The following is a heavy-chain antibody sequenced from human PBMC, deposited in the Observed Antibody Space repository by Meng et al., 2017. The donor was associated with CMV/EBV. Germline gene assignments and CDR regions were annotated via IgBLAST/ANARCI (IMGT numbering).Heavy chain of an antibody. Sequence: GESLKISCAASGFTFSAYWTSWVRQAPGKGLEWVANMKQDGSGKYYVDSVKGRFTISRDNAKNSLFLQMNSLRAEDTAVYFCARGPYYDFWSGDYDYYCGMDVWGQGTTVTVSS. J-gene: IGHJ6*02. CDR3: ARGPYYDFWSGDYDYYCGMDV. V-gene: IGHV3-7*01. CDR2: MKQDGSGK. D-gene: IGHD3-3*01. CDR1: GFTFSAYW.